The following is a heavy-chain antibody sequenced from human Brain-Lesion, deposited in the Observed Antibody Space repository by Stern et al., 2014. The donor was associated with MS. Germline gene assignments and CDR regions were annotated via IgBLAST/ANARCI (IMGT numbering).Heavy chain of an antibody. CDR3: AKDRQYLTYFFDH. CDR1: GFTFGSCA. J-gene: IGHJ5*02. V-gene: IGHV3-30*18. Sequence: VQLVESGGGVVQPGRPLRLSCGASGFTFGSCAMHWVRQAPGKGLEWVAGVSYDGSNKYYADSVKGRFTISRDNSQNTLYMQMSSLRPEDTALYYCAKDRQYLTYFFDHWGQGSLVTVSS. D-gene: IGHD2/OR15-2a*01. CDR2: VSYDGSNK.